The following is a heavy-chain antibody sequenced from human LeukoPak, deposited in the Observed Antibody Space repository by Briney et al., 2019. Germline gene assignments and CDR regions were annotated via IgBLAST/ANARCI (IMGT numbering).Heavy chain of an antibody. CDR1: GGSISSSSYY. CDR3: VRQSTADV. V-gene: IGHV4-39*01. CDR2: IYYSGST. Sequence: PSETLSLTCTVSGGSISSSSYYWGWIRQPPGKGLEWIGSIYYSGSTYYNPSLKSRVTISVDTSKNQFSLKLSSVTAADTAVYYCVRQSTADVWGKGTTVTVSS. J-gene: IGHJ6*04. D-gene: IGHD2-2*01.